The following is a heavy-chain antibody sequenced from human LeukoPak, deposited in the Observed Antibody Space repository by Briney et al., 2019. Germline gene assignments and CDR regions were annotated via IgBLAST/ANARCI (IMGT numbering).Heavy chain of an antibody. V-gene: IGHV3-74*01. CDR2: INSDGSST. D-gene: IGHD3-22*01. J-gene: IGHJ4*02. CDR1: GFTFSNYA. Sequence: GGSLRLSCAASGFTFSNYAMNWVRQAPGKGLVWVSRINSDGSSTSYADSVKGRFTISRDNAKNTLYLQMNSLRAEDTAVYYCTTTMSSEPYYWGQGTLVTVSS. CDR3: TTTMSSEPYY.